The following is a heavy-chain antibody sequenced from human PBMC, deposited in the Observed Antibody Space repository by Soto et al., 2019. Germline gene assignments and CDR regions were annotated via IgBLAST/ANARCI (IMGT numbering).Heavy chain of an antibody. V-gene: IGHV6-1*01. D-gene: IGHD5-18*01. Sequence: KQSQTLSLTCAISGDSVSSNSAAWNWIRQSPSRGLEWLGRTYYRSKWYNDYAVSVKSRITINPDTSKNQFSLQLNSVTPEDTAVYYCARDRYAALDPYYYGMDVWGQGTTVTVSS. CDR3: ARDRYAALDPYYYGMDV. CDR2: TYYRSKWYN. CDR1: GDSVSSNSAA. J-gene: IGHJ6*02.